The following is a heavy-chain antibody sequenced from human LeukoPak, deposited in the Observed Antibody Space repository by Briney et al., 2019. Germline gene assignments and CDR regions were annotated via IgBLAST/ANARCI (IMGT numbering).Heavy chain of an antibody. D-gene: IGHD2-15*01. V-gene: IGHV1-69*05. Sequence: SVKVSCKASRGTFSSYAISWVRQAPEQGLEWMGGIIPIFGTANYAQKFQGRVTITTDESTSTAYMELSSLRSEDTAVYYCARDSSAMGYSEHRYYYYMDVWGKGTTVTVSS. CDR3: ARDSSAMGYSEHRYYYYMDV. CDR2: IIPIFGTA. J-gene: IGHJ6*03. CDR1: RGTFSSYA.